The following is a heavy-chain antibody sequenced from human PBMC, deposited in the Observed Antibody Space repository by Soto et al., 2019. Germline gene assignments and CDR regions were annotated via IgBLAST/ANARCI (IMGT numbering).Heavy chain of an antibody. CDR1: GFTFSSYA. CDR2: ISGSGGST. CDR3: AKDGRMLSAPNAFDY. Sequence: GGCLGLSCAASGFTFSSYAMGWVRQAPGKGLEWVSAISGSGGSTYYADSVKGRFTISRDNSKNTLYLQMNSLRAEDTAVYYCAKDGRMLSAPNAFDYWGQGTLVTVSS. J-gene: IGHJ4*02. V-gene: IGHV3-23*01. D-gene: IGHD2-8*01.